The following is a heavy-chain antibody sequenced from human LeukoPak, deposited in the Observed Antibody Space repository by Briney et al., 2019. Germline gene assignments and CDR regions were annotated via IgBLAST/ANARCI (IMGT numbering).Heavy chain of an antibody. D-gene: IGHD2-2*01. CDR2: ISSSSSTI. Sequence: GGSLRLSCAASGFTFSSYSMNWVRQAPGKGLEWVSYISSSSSTIYYADSVKGRFTISRDNAKNSLYLQMNSLRAEDTAVYYCARDHAYAFDIWGQGTLVTVSS. CDR1: GFTFSSYS. J-gene: IGHJ3*02. CDR3: ARDHAYAFDI. V-gene: IGHV3-48*01.